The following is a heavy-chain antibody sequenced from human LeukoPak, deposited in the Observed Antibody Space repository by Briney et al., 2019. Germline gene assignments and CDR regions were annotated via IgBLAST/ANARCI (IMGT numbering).Heavy chain of an antibody. Sequence: GGSLRLSCAASGFTFSSYAMSWVRQAPGKGLEWVSAISGSGGSTYYADSVKGRFTISRDNSKNTLYLQMNSLRAEDTAVYYCANSVGIAAAGNTTDYWGQGTLVTVSS. CDR2: ISGSGGST. V-gene: IGHV3-23*01. CDR1: GFTFSSYA. D-gene: IGHD6-13*01. J-gene: IGHJ4*02. CDR3: ANSVGIAAAGNTTDY.